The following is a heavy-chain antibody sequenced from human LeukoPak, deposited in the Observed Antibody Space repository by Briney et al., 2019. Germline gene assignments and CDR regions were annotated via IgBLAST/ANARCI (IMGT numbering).Heavy chain of an antibody. Sequence: ASVKVSCKASGYTFTSYAMHWVRQAPGQRLEWMGWINAGNGNTKYSQKFQGRVTITRDTSASTAYMELSSLRSEDTAVYYCARCSGGSCFYGMDVWGQGTTVTVSS. J-gene: IGHJ6*02. CDR3: ARCSGGSCFYGMDV. CDR2: INAGNGNT. CDR1: GYTFTSYA. D-gene: IGHD2-15*01. V-gene: IGHV1-3*01.